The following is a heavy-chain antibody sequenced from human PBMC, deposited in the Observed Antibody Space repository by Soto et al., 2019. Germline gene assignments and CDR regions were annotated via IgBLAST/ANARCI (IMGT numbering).Heavy chain of an antibody. CDR2: IYYSEST. V-gene: IGHV4-59*01. Sequence: PSETLSLTCTVSGGCIGSYYWSWIRQPPGKGLEWIGYIYYSESTNYNPSLKSRVTISVDTSKNQFSLKVSSVTAADTTVYYCARGRPGYLNFLMDYWGQGTLVTVSS. CDR3: ARGRPGYLNFLMDY. D-gene: IGHD5-18*01. CDR1: GGCIGSYY. J-gene: IGHJ4*02.